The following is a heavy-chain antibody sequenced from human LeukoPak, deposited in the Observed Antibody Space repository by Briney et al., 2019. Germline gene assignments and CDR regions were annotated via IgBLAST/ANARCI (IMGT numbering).Heavy chain of an antibody. CDR3: ARGEQQLVQGDY. CDR1: GFTFSSYS. J-gene: IGHJ4*02. Sequence: PGGSLRLSCAASGFTFSSYSMNWVRQAPGKGLEWVSSISSSSSYIYYADSVKGRFTISRDNAKNSLYLQMNSPRAEDTAVYYCARGEQQLVQGDYWGQGTLVTVSS. D-gene: IGHD6-13*01. V-gene: IGHV3-21*01. CDR2: ISSSSSYI.